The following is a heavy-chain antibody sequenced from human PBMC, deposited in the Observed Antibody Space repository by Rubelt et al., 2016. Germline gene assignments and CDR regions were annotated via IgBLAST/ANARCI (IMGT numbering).Heavy chain of an antibody. CDR2: IYSGWGA. CDR3: ARFTYTGIYGRGWFDP. J-gene: IGHJ5*02. Sequence: QLQLQLSGPRLVKPSETLSLTCTVSGGSISSTAYYWGWVRQPPGKGLEWIGSIYSGWGADCNPSLKSRVTISVDTSNHQFSLKLSSVTAADPGVYYCARFTYTGIYGRGWFDPWGQGTLVTVSS. D-gene: IGHD1-1*01. V-gene: IGHV4-39*01. CDR1: GGSISSTAYY.